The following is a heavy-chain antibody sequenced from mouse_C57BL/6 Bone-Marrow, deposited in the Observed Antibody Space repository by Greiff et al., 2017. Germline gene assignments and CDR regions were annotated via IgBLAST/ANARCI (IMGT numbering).Heavy chain of an antibody. V-gene: IGHV5-6*01. D-gene: IGHD1-1*01. CDR3: ARHGDYYGSSYWYFDV. Sequence: EVKLMESGGDLVKPGGSLKLSCAASGFTFSSYGMSWVRQTPDKRLEWVATISSGGSYTYYPDSVKGRFTISRDNAKNTLYLQMSSLKSEDTAMYYCARHGDYYGSSYWYFDVWGTETTVTVSS. CDR1: GFTFSSYG. CDR2: ISSGGSYT. J-gene: IGHJ1*03.